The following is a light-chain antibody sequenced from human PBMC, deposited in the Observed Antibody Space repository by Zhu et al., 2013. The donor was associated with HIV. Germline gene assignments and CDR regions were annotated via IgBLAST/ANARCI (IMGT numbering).Light chain of an antibody. CDR3: QQYGDSPFT. V-gene: IGKV3-20*01. CDR1: HYILNSH. J-gene: IGKJ5*01. Sequence: ENVLTQSPDTLSLSPRETATLSCRASHYILNSHLAWYQQRPGQAPRLLIYGASSRATGVPDRVTGSGSETDFTLSISRLKPEDFAVYYCQQYGDSPFTFGQGTRLEIK. CDR2: GAS.